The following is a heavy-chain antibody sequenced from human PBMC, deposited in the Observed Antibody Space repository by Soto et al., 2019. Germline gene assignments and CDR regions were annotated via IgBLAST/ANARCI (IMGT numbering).Heavy chain of an antibody. CDR3: ARTETPRYYYFYFMDV. CDR2: ISSSSSNI. J-gene: IGHJ6*03. V-gene: IGHV3-21*01. Sequence: GGSLRFSCAASGFTFSDYSMNWVRQAPGKGLEWVSSISSSSSNIDYADSVKGRFTISRDNAKNSLFLQMNSLRAEDTALYYCARTETPRYYYFYFMDVWAKGTTVHVSS. D-gene: IGHD3-16*01. CDR1: GFTFSDYS.